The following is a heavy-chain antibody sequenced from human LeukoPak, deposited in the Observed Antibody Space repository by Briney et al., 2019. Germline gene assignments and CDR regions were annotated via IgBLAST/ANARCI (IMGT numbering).Heavy chain of an antibody. J-gene: IGHJ4*02. D-gene: IGHD3-10*01. V-gene: IGHV3-21*01. Sequence: GGSLRLSCVASKFLFGNYTMNWVRQAPGKGLEWVSSISSSSSYIYYADSVKGRFTISRDNAKNSLYLQMNSLRAEDTAVYYCAKEGSGSREIDYWGQGTLVTVSS. CDR1: KFLFGNYT. CDR2: ISSSSSYI. CDR3: AKEGSGSREIDY.